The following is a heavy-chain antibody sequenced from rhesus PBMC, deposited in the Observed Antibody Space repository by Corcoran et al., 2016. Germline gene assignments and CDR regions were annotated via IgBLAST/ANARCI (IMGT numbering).Heavy chain of an antibody. CDR3: TRGGYSYSFDY. J-gene: IGHJ4*01. V-gene: IGHV1-180*01. Sequence: QVQLVQSGSEIKQPGASVKLSCKASGYTFTSYYMHWVRQAPGQGLEWIRLITPYKVNRGYTQNFQGRDTITTDTSTSTGYMELSSLRSEDTAVYYCTRGGYSYSFDYWGQGVLVTVSS. CDR1: GYTFTSYY. D-gene: IGHD5-12*01. CDR2: ITPYKVNR.